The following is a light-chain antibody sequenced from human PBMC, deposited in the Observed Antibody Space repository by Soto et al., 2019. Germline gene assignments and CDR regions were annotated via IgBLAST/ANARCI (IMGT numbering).Light chain of an antibody. J-gene: IGKJ3*01. Sequence: EIQMTQSPSSLSASVGDRVTITCRASQGISNSLAWYQQKPRKVPKLRNYAASTLQSGVPSRFRGSGSGTDFTLTISSLQPEDVATYYCQKYNSATLAFGPGTKVDIK. CDR3: QKYNSATLA. CDR1: QGISNS. V-gene: IGKV1-27*01. CDR2: AAS.